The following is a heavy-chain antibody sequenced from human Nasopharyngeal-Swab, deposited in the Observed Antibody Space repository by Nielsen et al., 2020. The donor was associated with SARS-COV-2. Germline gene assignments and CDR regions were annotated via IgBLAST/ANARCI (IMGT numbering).Heavy chain of an antibody. Sequence: WIGKPRGKGVEWIGYIYYSGSTYYNPSLKSRVTISVDTSKNQFSLKLSSVTAADTAVYYCARGFRRYQLLPGWFDPWGQGTLVTVSS. J-gene: IGHJ5*02. V-gene: IGHV4-30-4*01. CDR3: ARGFRRYQLLPGWFDP. D-gene: IGHD2-2*01. CDR2: IYYSGST.